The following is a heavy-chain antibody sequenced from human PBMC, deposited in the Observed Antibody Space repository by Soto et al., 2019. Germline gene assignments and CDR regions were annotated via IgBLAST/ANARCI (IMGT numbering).Heavy chain of an antibody. CDR3: ARRRPYYSTLDV. J-gene: IGHJ6*02. D-gene: IGHD3-10*01. CDR2: IYDSGST. V-gene: IGHV4-39*01. CDR1: GGSISSSSYY. Sequence: KTSETLSLTCTVSGGSISSSSYYWGWIRQPPGKGLEWIGSIYDSGSTYYNPSLKSRVTISVDTSKNQFSLKLSSVTAADTAVYYCARRRPYYSTLDVWGQGTTVTVSS.